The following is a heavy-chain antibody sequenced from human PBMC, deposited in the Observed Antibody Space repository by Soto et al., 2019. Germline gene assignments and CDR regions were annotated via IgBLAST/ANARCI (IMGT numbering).Heavy chain of an antibody. V-gene: IGHV3-30-3*01. D-gene: IGHD2-15*01. CDR2: ISYDGSNK. CDR1: GFTFSSYA. J-gene: IGHJ6*02. CDR3: ARDHVVVAATFRASYYGMDV. Sequence: QVQLVESGGGVVQPGRSLRLSCAASGFTFSSYAMHWVRQAPGKGLEWVAVISYDGSNKYYADSVKGRFTISRDNSMITLYLQMNMLRAEDTAVYYCARDHVVVAATFRASYYGMDVWGQGTTVTVSS.